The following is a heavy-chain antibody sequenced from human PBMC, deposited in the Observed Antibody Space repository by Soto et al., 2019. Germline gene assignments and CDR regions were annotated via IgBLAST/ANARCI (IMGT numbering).Heavy chain of an antibody. CDR2: IIPIFGKA. D-gene: IGHD2-15*01. CDR3: ARPTFNDCSGGSCYLFY. Sequence: QVQLVQSGAEVKKPGSSVKVSCKASGGTFSSYAINWVRQAPGQGLEWMGGIIPIFGKANYAQKCQGRVTITADESTSTAYMELSSLRSEDTAVYYCARPTFNDCSGGSCYLFYWGQGTLVTVSS. V-gene: IGHV1-69*12. J-gene: IGHJ4*02. CDR1: GGTFSSYA.